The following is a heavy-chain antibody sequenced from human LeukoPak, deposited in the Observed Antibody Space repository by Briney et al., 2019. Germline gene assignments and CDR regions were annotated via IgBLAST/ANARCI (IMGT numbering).Heavy chain of an antibody. V-gene: IGHV4-39*01. J-gene: IGHJ4*02. Sequence: ASETLSLTCTVSGGSISSSSAYWGWIRQPPGKGLEWIGSIYYSKNTYYNPSLKSRVTISADTSKNQFSLTQGSVSATDTAVYYCVSPRGFSYGYFQFWGEGPRVPVSS. CDR1: GGSISSSSAY. D-gene: IGHD5-18*01. CDR3: VSPRGFSYGYFQF. CDR2: IYYSKNT.